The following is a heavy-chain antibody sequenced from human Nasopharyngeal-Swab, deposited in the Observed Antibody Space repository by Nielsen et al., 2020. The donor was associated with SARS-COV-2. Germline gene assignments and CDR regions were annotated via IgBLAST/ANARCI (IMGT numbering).Heavy chain of an antibody. CDR1: GFTFSSYG. CDR3: AKDLYEMATIPHYYMDV. V-gene: IGHV3-30*18. D-gene: IGHD5-24*01. J-gene: IGHJ6*03. CDR2: ISYDGSNK. Sequence: GGSLRLSCAASGFTFSSYGMHWVRQAPGKGLEWVAVISYDGSNKYSADSVKGRFTISRDNSKNTLYLQMNSLRAEDTAVYYCAKDLYEMATIPHYYMDVWGKGTTVTVSS.